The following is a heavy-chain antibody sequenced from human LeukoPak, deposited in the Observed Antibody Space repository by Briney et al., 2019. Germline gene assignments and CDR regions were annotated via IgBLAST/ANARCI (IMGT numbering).Heavy chain of an antibody. CDR3: ARSHSSFFDS. CDR2: INPNSGDT. D-gene: IGHD6-6*01. Sequence: APVKVSCKASGYTFTGYYMHWVRQAPGQGLEWMGWINPNSGDTNFAQKFQGRVTMTRDTSTSTAYMELSGLRSDDAAVYYCARSHSSFFDSWGQGTLVTVSS. V-gene: IGHV1-2*02. J-gene: IGHJ4*02. CDR1: GYTFTGYY.